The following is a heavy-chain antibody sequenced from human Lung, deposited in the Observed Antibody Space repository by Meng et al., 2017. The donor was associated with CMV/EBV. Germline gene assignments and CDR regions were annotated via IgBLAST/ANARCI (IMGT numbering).Heavy chain of an antibody. CDR2: INPHSGDT. J-gene: IGHJ6*02. V-gene: IGHV1-2*02. CDR1: GYTFTGYN. D-gene: IGHD3-10*01. CDR3: ARLFHTSLGTNYYYGMDV. Sequence: SXXVSXKASGYTFTGYNIHWVRQAPGQGLEWMGWINPHSGDTKYAQKFQGRVTLTTDTSINTAYMEVSRLKSDDTAVFFCARLFHTSLGTNYYYGMDVWGLGXTVTVSS.